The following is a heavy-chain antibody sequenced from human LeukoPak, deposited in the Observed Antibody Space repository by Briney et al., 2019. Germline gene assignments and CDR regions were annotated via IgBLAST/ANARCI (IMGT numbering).Heavy chain of an antibody. D-gene: IGHD5-24*01. Sequence: GGSLRLSCAASGFTFSSYSMNWVRQAPGKGLEWVSSISSGSRYIYYADSVKGRFAISRDNAKNSLYLQMNSLRAEDTAVYYCARSRGWLQSHPLGYWGQGTLVAVSS. CDR3: ARSRGWLQSHPLGY. J-gene: IGHJ4*02. CDR1: GFTFSSYS. V-gene: IGHV3-21*01. CDR2: ISSGSRYI.